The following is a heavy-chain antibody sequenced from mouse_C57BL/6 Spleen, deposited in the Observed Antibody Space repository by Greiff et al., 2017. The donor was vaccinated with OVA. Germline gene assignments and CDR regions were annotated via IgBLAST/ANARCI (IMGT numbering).Heavy chain of an antibody. CDR1: GYTFTDYY. D-gene: IGHD2-3*01. V-gene: IGHV1-26*01. Sequence: VQLQQSGPELVKPGASVKISCKASGYTFTDYYMNWVKQSHGKSLEWIGDINPNNGGTSYNQKFKGKATLTVDKSSSTAYMELRSLTSEDSAVYYCANDGYYLYAMDYWGQGTSVTVSS. CDR3: ANDGYYLYAMDY. J-gene: IGHJ4*01. CDR2: INPNNGGT.